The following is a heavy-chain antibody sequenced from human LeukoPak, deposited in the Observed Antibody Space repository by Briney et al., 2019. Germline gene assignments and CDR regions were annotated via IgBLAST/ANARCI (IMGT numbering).Heavy chain of an antibody. Sequence: GGSLRLSCAASGFTFSSYAMHWVRQAPGKGLEWVAVISYDGSSKYYADSVKGRFTISRDNSKKTLYLEMNSPRAEDTAMYYCARNDYGTFYFDYWGQGALVPVSS. CDR1: GFTFSSYA. V-gene: IGHV3-30-3*01. D-gene: IGHD5-12*01. J-gene: IGHJ4*02. CDR2: ISYDGSSK. CDR3: ARNDYGTFYFDY.